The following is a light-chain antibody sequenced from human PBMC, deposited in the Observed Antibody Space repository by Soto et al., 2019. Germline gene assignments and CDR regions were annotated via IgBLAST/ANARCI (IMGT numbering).Light chain of an antibody. CDR1: QGISSY. J-gene: IGKJ2*01. CDR3: QQYYSYPPT. V-gene: IGKV1-8*01. Sequence: AIRMTQSPSSFSASTGDRVTITCRASQGISSYLAWYQQKQGKAPKLLIYAASTLQSWVPSRFSGSGSGTDFPLTISCLQSEDFATYYCQQYYSYPPTFGQGTKLEIK. CDR2: AAS.